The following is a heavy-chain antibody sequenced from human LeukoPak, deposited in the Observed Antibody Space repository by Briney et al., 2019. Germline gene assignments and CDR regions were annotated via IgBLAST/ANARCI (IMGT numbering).Heavy chain of an antibody. J-gene: IGHJ6*02. D-gene: IGHD5-18*01. CDR3: ARAEDPSMVNVGDNYYYVMDV. CDR1: GFTFSSYW. CDR2: IKQDGSEK. V-gene: IGHV3-7*03. Sequence: GGSLRLSCAASGFTFSSYWMSWVRQAPGKGLEWVANIKQDGSEKYYVDSVKGRFTISRDNAKNSLYLQMNSLRAEDTAVYYCARAEDPSMVNVGDNYYYVMDVWGQGTPVTVSS.